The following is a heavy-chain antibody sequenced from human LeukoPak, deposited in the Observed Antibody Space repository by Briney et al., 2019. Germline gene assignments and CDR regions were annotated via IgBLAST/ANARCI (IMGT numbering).Heavy chain of an antibody. D-gene: IGHD6-13*01. CDR2: INAGNGGT. V-gene: IGHV1-3*01. J-gene: IGHJ4*02. CDR1: GFTFTSYA. CDR3: ARESSFYSSSWYYFDY. Sequence: GGSLRLSCAASGFTFTSYAMHWVRQAPGQRLEWMGWINAGNGGTKYSQKFQGRVTITRDTSASTAYMELSSLRSEDTAVYYCARESSFYSSSWYYFDYWGQGALVTVSS.